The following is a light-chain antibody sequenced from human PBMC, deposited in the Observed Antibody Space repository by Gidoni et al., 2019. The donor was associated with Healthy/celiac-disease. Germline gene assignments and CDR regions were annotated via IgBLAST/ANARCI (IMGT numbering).Light chain of an antibody. CDR2: SNN. CDR1: SSNIGSNP. V-gene: IGLV1-44*01. J-gene: IGLJ3*02. CDR3: AAWDDSLNGWV. Sequence: QSVLTPPPSASGTPGQGVTISCSGSSSNIGSNPANWYPQLPGTAPKLLIYSNNQRPSGVPDRFSGSKSGTSASLAISGLQSEDEADYYCAAWDDSLNGWVFGGGTKLTVL.